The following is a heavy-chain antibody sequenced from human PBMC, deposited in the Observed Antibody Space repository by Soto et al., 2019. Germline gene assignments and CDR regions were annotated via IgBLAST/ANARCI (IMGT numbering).Heavy chain of an antibody. CDR3: ARGGRSTMVRGVLNWFDP. D-gene: IGHD3-10*01. J-gene: IGHJ5*02. CDR1: GYTFTGYY. Sequence: ASLKVSCKASGYTFTGYYMHWVRQAPGQGLEWMGWINPNSGGTNYAQKFQGWVTMTRDTSISTAYMELSRLRSDDTAVYYCARGGRSTMVRGVLNWFDPWGQGTLVTVSS. V-gene: IGHV1-2*04. CDR2: INPNSGGT.